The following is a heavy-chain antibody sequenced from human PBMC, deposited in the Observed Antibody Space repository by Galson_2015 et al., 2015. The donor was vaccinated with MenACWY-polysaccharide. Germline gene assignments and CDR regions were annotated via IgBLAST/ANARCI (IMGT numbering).Heavy chain of an antibody. V-gene: IGHV3-33*01. Sequence: SLRLSCAASGFTFSSYGMHWVRQAPGKGLEWVAVVWSDGSDKYYADSVKGRFTISRDNSKNTLHLQTNSLRAEDTAVYYCARGYNRAFDYWGQGTLVTVSS. CDR1: GFTFSSYG. J-gene: IGHJ4*02. D-gene: IGHD1-1*01. CDR3: ARGYNRAFDY. CDR2: VWSDGSDK.